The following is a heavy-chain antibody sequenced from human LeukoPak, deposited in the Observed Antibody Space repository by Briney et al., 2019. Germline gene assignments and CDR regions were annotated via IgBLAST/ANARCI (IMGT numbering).Heavy chain of an antibody. CDR1: GFTFSSYE. J-gene: IGHJ6*03. V-gene: IGHV3-30*02. D-gene: IGHD3-9*01. CDR2: IRYDGSNK. CDR3: AKAGADDILTGYYLYYYYYYMDV. Sequence: GGSLRLSCAASGFTFSSYEMNWVRQAPGKGLEWVAFIRYDGSNKYYADSVKGRFTISRDNSKNTLYLQMNSLRAEDTAVYYCAKAGADDILTGYYLYYYYYYMDVWGKGTTVTISS.